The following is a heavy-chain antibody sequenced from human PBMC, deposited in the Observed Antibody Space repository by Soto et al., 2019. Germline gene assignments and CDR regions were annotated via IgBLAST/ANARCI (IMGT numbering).Heavy chain of an antibody. J-gene: IGHJ6*02. D-gene: IGHD5-18*01. CDR3: ARSGYSYYYGMDV. V-gene: IGHV6-1*01. CDR1: GDSVSSNSAA. Sequence: PSQTLSLTCAISGDSVSSNSAAWNWTRQSPSRGLEWLGRTYYRSKWYNDYAVSVKSRITINPDTSKNQFSLQLNSVTPEDTAVYYCARSGYSYYYGMDVWGQGTTVTVSS. CDR2: TYYRSKWYN.